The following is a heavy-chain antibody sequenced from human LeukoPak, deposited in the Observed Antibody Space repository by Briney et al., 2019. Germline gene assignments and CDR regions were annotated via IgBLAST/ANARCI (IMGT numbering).Heavy chain of an antibody. J-gene: IGHJ3*02. CDR1: GGSISSSSYY. Sequence: SETLSLTCTVSGGSISSSSYYWGWIRQPPGKGLEWIGSIYYSGSTYYNPSLKSRVTISVDTSKNQFSLKLSSVTAADTAVYYCARNRQQLVLLYAFDIWGQGTMVTVSS. CDR3: ARNRQQLVLLYAFDI. D-gene: IGHD6-13*01. V-gene: IGHV4-39*01. CDR2: IYYSGST.